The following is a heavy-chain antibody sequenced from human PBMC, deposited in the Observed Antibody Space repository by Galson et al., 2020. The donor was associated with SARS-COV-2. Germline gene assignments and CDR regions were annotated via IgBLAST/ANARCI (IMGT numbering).Heavy chain of an antibody. CDR1: EFTFNQYD. CDR2: MSADEINT. J-gene: IGHJ6*04. V-gene: IGHV3-30*18. D-gene: IGHD1-26*01. Sequence: GGSLRLSCVASEFTFNQYDIHWVRQAPGRGLEGVALMSADEINTYYADSVLRGRFSVSRDKSKKTVYLQMSSLGPEDSAVYYCVKEGSASPDVWGKGTTVNVSA. CDR3: VKEGSASPDV.